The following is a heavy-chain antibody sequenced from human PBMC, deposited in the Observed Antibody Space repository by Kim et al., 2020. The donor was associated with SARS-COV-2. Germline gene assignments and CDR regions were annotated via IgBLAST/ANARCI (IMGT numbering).Heavy chain of an antibody. CDR3: AIQFGVVMPNYGMDV. Sequence: KCQDRVTITADESTSTAYMELSSLRSEDTAVYYCAIQFGVVMPNYGMDVWGQGTTVTVSS. V-gene: IGHV1-69*01. J-gene: IGHJ6*02. D-gene: IGHD3-3*01.